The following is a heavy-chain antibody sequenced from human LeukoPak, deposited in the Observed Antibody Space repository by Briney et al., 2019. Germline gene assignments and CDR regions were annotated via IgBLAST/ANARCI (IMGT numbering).Heavy chain of an antibody. CDR3: AKDPDRTSANWFDP. CDR1: GFTLSSYS. J-gene: IGHJ5*02. V-gene: IGHV3-23*01. D-gene: IGHD3/OR15-3a*01. CDR2: ITDSGDST. Sequence: GGSLRLSCAASGFTLSSYSMNWVRQAPGKGLEWVSHITDSGDSTSYADSVKGRFTISRDNSKNTLYLLLNSLRAEDTAVYYCAKDPDRTSANWFDPWGQGTLVTVSS.